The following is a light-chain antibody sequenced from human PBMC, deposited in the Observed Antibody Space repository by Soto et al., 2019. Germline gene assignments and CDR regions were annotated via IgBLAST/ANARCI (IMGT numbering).Light chain of an antibody. CDR2: EVS. CDR3: MSYTGSSGRI. J-gene: IGLJ1*01. V-gene: IGLV2-14*01. Sequence: QSALTQPASVSGSPGQSITISCTGTSSDVGGYDYVSWYQQNPGKAPKLMIYEVSNRPSGVSKRFSGSKTGNTASLTISGLQDEDEGDYYCMSYTGSSGRIFGTGTKGTVL. CDR1: SSDVGGYDY.